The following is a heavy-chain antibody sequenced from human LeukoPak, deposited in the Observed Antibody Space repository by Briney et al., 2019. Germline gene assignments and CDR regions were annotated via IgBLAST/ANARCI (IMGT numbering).Heavy chain of an antibody. V-gene: IGHV4-59*01. CDR1: GGSISSYY. D-gene: IGHD6-19*01. CDR2: IYYSGST. Sequence: SETLSLTCTVSGGSISSYYWSWIRQPPGKGLEWIGYIYYSGSTNYNPSLKSRVTISVDTSKNQFSLKLSSVTAADTAVYYCARVRPRQWLVGRYYYYMDVWGKGTTVTISS. J-gene: IGHJ6*03. CDR3: ARVRPRQWLVGRYYYYMDV.